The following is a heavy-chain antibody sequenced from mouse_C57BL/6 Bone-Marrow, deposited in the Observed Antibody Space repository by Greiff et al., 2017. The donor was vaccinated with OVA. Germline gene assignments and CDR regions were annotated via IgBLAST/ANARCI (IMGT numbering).Heavy chain of an antibody. V-gene: IGHV1-55*01. D-gene: IGHD1-1*01. Sequence: QVQLKQPGAELVKPGASVKMSCKASGYTFTSYWITWVKQRPGQGLEWIGDIYPGSGSTNYNEKFKSKATLTVDTSSSTAYMQLSSLTSEDSAVYYCASPYGSSYVKAMDYWGQGTSVTVSS. J-gene: IGHJ4*01. CDR3: ASPYGSSYVKAMDY. CDR1: GYTFTSYW. CDR2: IYPGSGST.